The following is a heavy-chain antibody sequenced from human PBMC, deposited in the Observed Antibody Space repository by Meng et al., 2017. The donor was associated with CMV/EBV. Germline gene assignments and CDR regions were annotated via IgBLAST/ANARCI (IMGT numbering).Heavy chain of an antibody. J-gene: IGHJ3*02. V-gene: IGHV3-21*01. D-gene: IGHD5-24*01. Sequence: GGSLRLSCAASGFTFSSYAMNWVRQTPGKGLEWVSFISDSSTYIYYADSVKGRFTISRDNAKNSLYLQMNSLRAEDTAVYYCAREKTRWDAFDIWGQGTMVTVSS. CDR3: AREKTRWDAFDI. CDR1: GFTFSSYA. CDR2: ISDSSTYI.